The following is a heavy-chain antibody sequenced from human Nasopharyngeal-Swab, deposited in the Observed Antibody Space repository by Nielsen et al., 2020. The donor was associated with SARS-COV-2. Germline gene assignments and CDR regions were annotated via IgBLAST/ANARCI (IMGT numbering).Heavy chain of an antibody. V-gene: IGHV4-34*01. Sequence: ETLRLTCAVYGGSLSGYYWSWSRQSPGKGLEWMGESSRSGRTNYNPSLNSRGTISLDTSKNQFYLKVTSVTAADTAVYYCARQGVPIRGWFKDYDRTAYEYWGQGTLVTVSS. CDR2: SSRSGRT. CDR1: GGSLSGYY. J-gene: IGHJ4*02. CDR3: ARQGVPIRGWFKDYDRTAYEY. D-gene: IGHD3-22*01.